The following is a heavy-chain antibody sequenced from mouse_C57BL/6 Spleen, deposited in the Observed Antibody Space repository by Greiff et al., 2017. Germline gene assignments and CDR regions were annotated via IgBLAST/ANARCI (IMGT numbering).Heavy chain of an antibody. CDR2: IYPGSGST. J-gene: IGHJ4*01. CDR1: GYTFTSYW. CDR3: ARKDPFYAMDY. V-gene: IGHV1-55*01. Sequence: VQLQQPGAELVKPGASVKMSCKASGYTFTSYWITWVKQRPGQGLEWIGDIYPGSGSTNYNEKFKGKATLTVDTSSSTAYMQLSSLTSEDSAVYYCARKDPFYAMDYWGQGTSVTVSS.